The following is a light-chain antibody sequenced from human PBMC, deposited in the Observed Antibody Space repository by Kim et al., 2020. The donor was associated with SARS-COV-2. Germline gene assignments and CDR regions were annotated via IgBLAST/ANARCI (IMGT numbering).Light chain of an antibody. CDR2: GKN. J-gene: IGLJ2*01. Sequence: VALGNTVRITCQGYSLRSYYATGYQQKPGQAPIVVIYGKNNRPSGIPDRFSGSSSGDTASLTITGTQAGDEADYYCNSRGSNDNVLFGGGTKLTVL. CDR1: SLRSYY. V-gene: IGLV3-19*01. CDR3: NSRGSNDNVL.